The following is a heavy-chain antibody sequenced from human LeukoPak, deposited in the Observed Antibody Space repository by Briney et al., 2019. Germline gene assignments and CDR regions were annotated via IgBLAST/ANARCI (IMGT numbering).Heavy chain of an antibody. D-gene: IGHD3-9*01. J-gene: IGHJ6*02. Sequence: ASVKVSCKASGYTFTSYYMHWVRQAPGQGLEWMGIINPAGGSTSFAQKFQGRVSMTRDTSTSTVYMELSSLRSEDTAVYYCARDRVGTPVLRYFDWSASDGMDVWGQGTTVTVSS. CDR3: ARDRVGTPVLRYFDWSASDGMDV. CDR2: INPAGGST. CDR1: GYTFTSYY. V-gene: IGHV1-46*01.